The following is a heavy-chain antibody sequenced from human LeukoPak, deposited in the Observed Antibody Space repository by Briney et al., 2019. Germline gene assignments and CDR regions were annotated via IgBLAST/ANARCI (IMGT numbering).Heavy chain of an antibody. CDR2: TYYRSKWYY. V-gene: IGHV6-1*01. Sequence: SQTLSLTCVISGDSVSGSNGAWNWSRQSPSRGLEWLRRTYYRSKWYYAYAVSVKSRITINPDTSKNQFSLQLNSVTPEDTAVYYCAREPYSYDHTGFHPRYLDSWGQGALVPVSS. CDR3: AREPYSYDHTGFHPRYLDS. D-gene: IGHD3-22*01. CDR1: GDSVSGSNGA. J-gene: IGHJ4*02.